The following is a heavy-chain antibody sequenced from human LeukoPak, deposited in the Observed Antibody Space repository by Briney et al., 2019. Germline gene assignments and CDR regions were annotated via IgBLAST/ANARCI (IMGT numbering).Heavy chain of an antibody. Sequence: ASVKVSCKASGYTLTSYGISWVRQAPGQGLEWMGWISAYNGNTNYAQKLQGRVTMTTDTSTSTAYMELRSLRSDDTAVYYCARDLNGRYQLLSNFDYWGQGTLVTVSS. D-gene: IGHD2-2*01. J-gene: IGHJ4*02. CDR3: ARDLNGRYQLLSNFDY. CDR1: GYTLTSYG. CDR2: ISAYNGNT. V-gene: IGHV1-18*01.